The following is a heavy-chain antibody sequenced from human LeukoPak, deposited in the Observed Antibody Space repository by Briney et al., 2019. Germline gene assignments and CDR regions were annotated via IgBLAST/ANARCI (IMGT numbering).Heavy chain of an antibody. Sequence: TGGSLRLSCAASGFTFRSYWMRWVRQAPGKGLEWVANIKQDGSEKNYVDSVKGRFTISRDNAKNSLYLQMNSLRVEDTAVYYCASGLELDYWGQGTLVTVSS. V-gene: IGHV3-7*03. J-gene: IGHJ4*02. CDR2: IKQDGSEK. CDR3: ASGLELDY. CDR1: GFTFRSYW.